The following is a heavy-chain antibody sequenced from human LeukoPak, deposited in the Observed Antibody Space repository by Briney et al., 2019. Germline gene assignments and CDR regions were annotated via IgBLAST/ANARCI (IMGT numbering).Heavy chain of an antibody. CDR1: GGSISSGSYY. CDR3: ARVAAKTVDY. CDR2: IYTSGST. J-gene: IGHJ4*02. D-gene: IGHD2-15*01. V-gene: IGHV4-61*02. Sequence: SETPSLTCTVSGGSISSGSYYWSWIRQPAGKGLEWIGRIYTSGSTNYNPSLKSRVTISIDTSKNQFSLKLSSVTAADTAVYYCARVAAKTVDYWGQGTLVTVSS.